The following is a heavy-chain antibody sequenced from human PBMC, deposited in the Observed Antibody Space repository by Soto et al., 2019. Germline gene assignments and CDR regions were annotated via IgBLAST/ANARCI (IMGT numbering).Heavy chain of an antibody. CDR3: VRELGIKAVAGTCFDY. J-gene: IGHJ4*02. CDR2: TYSRSKWYS. CDR1: GDSVTIKRAA. V-gene: IGHV6-1*01. Sequence: SQTLSPICAISGDSVTIKRAAWNWIRRSPSRGREWLGRTYSRSKWYSDDAVSVKSRITINPDTCKNQFSLQLNSVTPEDTAVSYCVRELGIKAVAGTCFDYWGQGILVTVSS. D-gene: IGHD6-19*01.